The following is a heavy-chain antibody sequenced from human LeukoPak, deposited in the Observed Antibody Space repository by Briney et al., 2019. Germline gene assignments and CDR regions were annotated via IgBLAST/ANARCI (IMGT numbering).Heavy chain of an antibody. CDR2: ICGSGGST. J-gene: IGHJ6*02. V-gene: IGHV3-23*01. CDR3: AKFALASYYYYGMDV. Sequence: GGSLRLSCAASGFTFSSSAMSWVRQAPGKGLEWVSAICGSGGSTYYADSVKGRFTISRDNSKNTLYLQMDSLRAEDTAVYYCAKFALASYYYYGMDVWGQGTTVTVSS. CDR1: GFTFSSSA.